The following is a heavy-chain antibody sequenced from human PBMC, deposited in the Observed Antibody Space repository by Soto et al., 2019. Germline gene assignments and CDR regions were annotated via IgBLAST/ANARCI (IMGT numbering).Heavy chain of an antibody. J-gene: IGHJ4*02. V-gene: IGHV4-30-4*01. CDR1: VVSISSGDYY. D-gene: IGHD2-15*01. Sequence: SETLSLTCTFSVVSISSGDYYCSWIRQPPWKGLEWIGYIYYSGSTYYNPSLRSRVTISVDTSKNQFSLKLSSVTAADTAVYYCARAPPEASKVVAAMEGHFEYWGQGTLVSVSS. CDR2: IYYSGST. CDR3: ARAPPEASKVVAAMEGHFEY.